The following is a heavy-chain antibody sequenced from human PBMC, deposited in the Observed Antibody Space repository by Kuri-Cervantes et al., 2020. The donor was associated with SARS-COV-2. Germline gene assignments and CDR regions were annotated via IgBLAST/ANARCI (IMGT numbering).Heavy chain of an antibody. CDR1: GGSISSSSYY. Sequence: GSLRLSCTVSGGSISSSSYYWGWIRQPPGKGLEWIGSIYYSGSTNYKPSLKSRVTISVDTSKNQFSLKLSSVTAADTAVYYCARGGGGSSWYFDYWGQGTLVTVSS. V-gene: IGHV4-39*07. CDR3: ARGGGGSSWYFDY. CDR2: IYYSGST. J-gene: IGHJ4*02. D-gene: IGHD6-13*01.